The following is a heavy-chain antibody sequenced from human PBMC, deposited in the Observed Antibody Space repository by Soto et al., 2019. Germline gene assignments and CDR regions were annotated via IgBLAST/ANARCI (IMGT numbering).Heavy chain of an antibody. CDR1: GFTFSSYG. J-gene: IGHJ4*02. V-gene: IGHV3-33*01. CDR2: IWYDGSNK. CDR3: ATEGYLWFGELSPTG. D-gene: IGHD3-10*01. Sequence: QVQLVESGGGVVQPGRSLRLSCAASGFTFSSYGMHWVRQAPGKGLEWVAVIWYDGSNKYYADSVKGRFTISRDNSKNLLYLQMNGLRAEDTAVYYCATEGYLWFGELSPTGWGQGTLVTVSS.